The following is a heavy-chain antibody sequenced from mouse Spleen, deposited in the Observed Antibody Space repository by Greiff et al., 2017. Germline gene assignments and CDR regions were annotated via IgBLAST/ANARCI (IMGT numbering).Heavy chain of an antibody. V-gene: IGHV5-6*02. J-gene: IGHJ2*01. CDR3: ARQRGRRDYFDY. Sequence: EVKLEESGGDLVKPGGSLKLSCAASGFTFSSYGMSWVRQTPDKRLEWVATISSGGSYTYYPDSVKGRFTISRDNAKNTLYLQMSSLKSEDTAMYYCARQRGRRDYFDYWGQGTTLTVSS. CDR2: ISSGGSYT. CDR1: GFTFSSYG. D-gene: IGHD1-2*01.